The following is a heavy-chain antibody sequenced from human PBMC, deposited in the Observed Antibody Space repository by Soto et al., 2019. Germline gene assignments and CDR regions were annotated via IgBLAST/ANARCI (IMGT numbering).Heavy chain of an antibody. D-gene: IGHD7-27*01. Sequence: EVQLVESGGGLVQPGGSLRLSCATSGFILSDCAMNWVRQAPGKGLEWVSYISSSSSVIDYADSVKGRFTVSRDNARNSLYLQINSLEAEDTAVYYCARDLSWGSNWYYYMDVWGKGTTVTVSS. CDR2: ISSSSSVI. CDR1: GFILSDCA. CDR3: ARDLSWGSNWYYYMDV. J-gene: IGHJ6*03. V-gene: IGHV3-48*01.